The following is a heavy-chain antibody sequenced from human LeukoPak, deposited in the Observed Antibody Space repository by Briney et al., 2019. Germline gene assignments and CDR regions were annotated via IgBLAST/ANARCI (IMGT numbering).Heavy chain of an antibody. CDR1: GFTFSSYS. D-gene: IGHD3-9*01. V-gene: IGHV3-48*02. J-gene: IGHJ6*02. CDR2: ISSSSSTI. Sequence: GGSLRLSCAASGFTFSSYSMNWVRQAPGKGLEWVSYISSSSSTIYYADSVKGRFTISRDNAKNSLYLQMNSLRDEDTAVYYCAGDSSGILTGYYVYGMDVWGQGTTVTVSS. CDR3: AGDSSGILTGYYVYGMDV.